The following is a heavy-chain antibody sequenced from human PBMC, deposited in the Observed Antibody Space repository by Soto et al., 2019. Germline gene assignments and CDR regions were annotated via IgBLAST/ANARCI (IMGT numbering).Heavy chain of an antibody. CDR1: GYTFTSYG. Sequence: QVQLVQSGAEVKKPGASVKVSCKASGYTFTSYGISWVRQAPGQGLEWMGWISAYNGNTNYAQKLQGRVTMTTDTSTSTVYRELTSLRSDDTVVYYCARDRSDYYDSSGFDAFDFWGKGTMVTVSS. D-gene: IGHD3-22*01. CDR2: ISAYNGNT. J-gene: IGHJ3*01. CDR3: ARDRSDYYDSSGFDAFDF. V-gene: IGHV1-18*01.